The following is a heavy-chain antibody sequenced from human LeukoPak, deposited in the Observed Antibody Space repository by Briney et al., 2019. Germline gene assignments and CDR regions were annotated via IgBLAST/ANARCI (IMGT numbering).Heavy chain of an antibody. CDR3: TTDTIPIAAARDAFDI. CDR2: IKSKTDGGTT. D-gene: IGHD6-13*01. CDR1: GFTFSNAW. J-gene: IGHJ3*02. Sequence: GGSLRLSCAASGFTFSNAWMSWVRQAPGKGLEWVGRIKSKTDGGTTDYAAPVKGRFTISRDDSKNTLYLQMNSLKTEDTAVYYCTTDTIPIAAARDAFDIWGQGTMVTVSS. V-gene: IGHV3-15*01.